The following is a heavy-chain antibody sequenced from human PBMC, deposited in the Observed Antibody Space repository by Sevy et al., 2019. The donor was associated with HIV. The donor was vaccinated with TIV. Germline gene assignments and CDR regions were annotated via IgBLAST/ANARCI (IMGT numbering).Heavy chain of an antibody. CDR1: GFTFNTYW. J-gene: IGHJ4*02. Sequence: GGSLRLSCAASGFTFNTYWMSWVRQSPEKGLGWVANINLDGSEKFYGDSVKGRFTVSRDNTKNLLFLQMNSLRGEDTAMYFCARNNAGGNPWVHWGQGTLVTVSS. D-gene: IGHD1-1*01. CDR2: INLDGSEK. V-gene: IGHV3-7*01. CDR3: ARNNAGGNPWVH.